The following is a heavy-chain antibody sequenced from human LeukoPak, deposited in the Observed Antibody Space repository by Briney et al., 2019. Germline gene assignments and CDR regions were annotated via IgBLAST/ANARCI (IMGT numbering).Heavy chain of an antibody. D-gene: IGHD2-15*01. CDR1: GGSISSSSYY. Sequence: SETLSLTCTVSGGSISSSSYYWGWIRQPPGKGLEWIGSIYYSGSTYYSPSLKSRVTISVDTSKNQFSLKLRSVTAADTAVYHCARHWAYCSGGTCYSFDDWGQGTLVTVSS. CDR3: ARHWAYCSGGTCYSFDD. J-gene: IGHJ4*02. CDR2: IYYSGST. V-gene: IGHV4-39*01.